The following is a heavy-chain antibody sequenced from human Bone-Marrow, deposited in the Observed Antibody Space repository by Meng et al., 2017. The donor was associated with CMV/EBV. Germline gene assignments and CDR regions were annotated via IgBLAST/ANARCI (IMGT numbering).Heavy chain of an antibody. CDR2: IYYSGST. D-gene: IGHD6-13*01. CDR1: GGSISSYY. V-gene: IGHV4-59*01. CDR3: ARVGHGQQLVIDY. Sequence: SETLSLTCTVSGGSISSYYWSWIRQPPGKGLEWIGYIYYSGSTNYNPSLKSRVTISVDTSKNQFSLKLSSVTAADTAVYYCARVGHGQQLVIDYWGQGTRVTVSS. J-gene: IGHJ4*02.